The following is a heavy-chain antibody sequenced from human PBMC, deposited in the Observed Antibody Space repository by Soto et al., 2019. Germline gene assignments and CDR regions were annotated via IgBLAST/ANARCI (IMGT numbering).Heavy chain of an antibody. CDR1: GFIFRDFY. Sequence: GGSLRLSCAASGFIFRDFYMSWIRQVPGKGLEWLSKISSSSSSTDYADSVKGRFTISRDNAKNSPYLQMSSLRAEDTAVYYCARDRGGGSIFGGHYGMDVWGQGTTVTVSS. V-gene: IGHV3-11*06. D-gene: IGHD3-3*01. J-gene: IGHJ6*02. CDR3: ARDRGGGSIFGGHYGMDV. CDR2: ISSSSSST.